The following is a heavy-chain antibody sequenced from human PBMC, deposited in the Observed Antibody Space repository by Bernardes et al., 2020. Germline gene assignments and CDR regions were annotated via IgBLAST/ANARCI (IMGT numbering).Heavy chain of an antibody. V-gene: IGHV3-21*01. J-gene: IGHJ6*02. CDR1: GFTFSSYS. CDR2: ISSSSSYI. CDR3: ARDYLRFSEGGYYYYGMDV. D-gene: IGHD3-3*01. Sequence: GSLSLSCAASGFTFSSYSMNWVRQAPGKGLEWVSSISSSSSYIYYADSVKGRFTISRDNAKNSLYLQMNSLRAEDTAVYYCARDYLRFSEGGYYYYGMDVWGQGTTVTVSS.